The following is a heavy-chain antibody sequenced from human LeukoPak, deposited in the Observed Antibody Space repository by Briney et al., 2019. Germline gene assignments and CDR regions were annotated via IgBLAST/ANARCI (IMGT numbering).Heavy chain of an antibody. Sequence: ASVKVSCKASGYTFTGYYMHWVRQAPGQGLEWMGWINPNSGGTNYAQKFQGRVTMTRDTSISTAYMELSRLRSDDTAVYYCARDSKPVGGSGWFNYWGQGTLVTVSS. V-gene: IGHV1-2*02. CDR2: INPNSGGT. D-gene: IGHD6-19*01. J-gene: IGHJ4*02. CDR3: ARDSKPVGGSGWFNY. CDR1: GYTFTGYY.